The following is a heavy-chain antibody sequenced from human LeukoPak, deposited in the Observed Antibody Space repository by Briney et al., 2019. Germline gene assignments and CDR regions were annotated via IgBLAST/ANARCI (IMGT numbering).Heavy chain of an antibody. CDR3: ASQSYYFDY. V-gene: IGHV1-69*01. Sequence: SVKVSCKASGGTFSNYAVNWVRQAPGQGLEWMGGIIPIFGTAHYAQKFQGRVTITADESTSTAYMELSSLRSEDTAVYYCASQSYYFDYWGQGTLVTVSS. D-gene: IGHD3-16*02. CDR1: GGTFSNYA. J-gene: IGHJ4*02. CDR2: IIPIFGTA.